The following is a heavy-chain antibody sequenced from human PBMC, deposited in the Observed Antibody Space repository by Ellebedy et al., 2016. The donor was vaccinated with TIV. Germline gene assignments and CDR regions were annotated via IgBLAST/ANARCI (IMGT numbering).Heavy chain of an antibody. V-gene: IGHV3-33*01. J-gene: IGHJ6*02. Sequence: GESLKISXGASGFTFSSYGMHWVRQAPGKGLEWVALIWDDGTNRYNEDSVKGRFTISRDNSKNTLYLQMNSLRAEETAVYYCARDPRSGEGYKFYGMDVWGQGTTVTVSS. CDR2: IWDDGTNR. D-gene: IGHD6-19*01. CDR1: GFTFSSYG. CDR3: ARDPRSGEGYKFYGMDV.